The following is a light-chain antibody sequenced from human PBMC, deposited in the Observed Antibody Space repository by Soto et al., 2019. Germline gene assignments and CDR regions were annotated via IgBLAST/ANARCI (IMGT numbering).Light chain of an antibody. CDR3: MQAAQFPPYT. Sequence: EIVLTQTPLSSPVTLGQPASISCRSSQSLVHSDGNTYLSWLQQRPGQPPRLLIYQISNRFSGVPDRFTGSEAVTDFTLKISRVEAEDVGVDFCMQAAQFPPYTFGQGTKLQIK. V-gene: IGKV2-24*01. CDR1: QSLVHSDGNTY. J-gene: IGKJ2*01. CDR2: QIS.